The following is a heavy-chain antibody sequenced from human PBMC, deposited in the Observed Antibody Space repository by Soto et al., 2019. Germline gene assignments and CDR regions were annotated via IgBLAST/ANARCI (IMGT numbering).Heavy chain of an antibody. J-gene: IGHJ1*01. D-gene: IGHD6-19*01. CDR1: GFTFNRYT. CDR3: ARASYSSSGWYSFFQH. V-gene: IGHV3-23*01. CDR2: LIGGNGET. Sequence: GGSLRLSCAASGFTFNRYTMSWVRQAPGTGLEWVSSLIGGNGETSYADSVKGRFTISRDISKNTLYLQMNSLRAEDTAVYYCARASYSSSGWYSFFQHWGQGTLVTVSS.